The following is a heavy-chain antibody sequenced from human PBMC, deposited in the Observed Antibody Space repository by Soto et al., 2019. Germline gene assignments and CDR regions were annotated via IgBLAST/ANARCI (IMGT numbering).Heavy chain of an antibody. V-gene: IGHV4-59*01. J-gene: IGHJ4*02. CDR3: ASPERGYSSGWYVY. Sequence: SETLSLTCTVSGGSISSYYWSWIRQPPGKGLEWIGYIYYSGSTNYNPSLKSRFTISVDTSKNQFSLKLSSVTAADTAVYYCASPERGYSSGWYVYWGQGTLVTVSS. D-gene: IGHD6-19*01. CDR1: GGSISSYY. CDR2: IYYSGST.